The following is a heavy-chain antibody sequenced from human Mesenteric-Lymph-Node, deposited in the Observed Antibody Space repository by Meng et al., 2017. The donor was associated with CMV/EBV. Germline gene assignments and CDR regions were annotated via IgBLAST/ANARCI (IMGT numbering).Heavy chain of an antibody. V-gene: IGHV7-4-1*02. D-gene: IGHD6-13*01. CDR2: INTDTGDT. CDR3: ATKGTDYSSSLGY. CDR1: GYIFTDFA. J-gene: IGHJ4*02. Sequence: SCKASGYIFTDFAMNWVRQAPGQGPEWMGWINTDTGDTTYVQDFTGRSVFSLDTSASTAFLEISSLKAEDTAVYYCATKGTDYSSSLGYWGQGTLVTVS.